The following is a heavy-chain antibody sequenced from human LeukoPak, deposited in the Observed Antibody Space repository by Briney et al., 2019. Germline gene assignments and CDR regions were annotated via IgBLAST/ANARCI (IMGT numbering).Heavy chain of an antibody. V-gene: IGHV1-8*01. CDR1: GYTFTSYD. CDR3: ARAMVRGVTVDY. CDR2: MNPNSGNT. J-gene: IGHJ4*02. Sequence: ASVKVSCKASGYTFTSYDINWVRQAPGQGLEWMGWMNPNSGNTGYAQKFQGRVTMTRNTSISTAYMELSSLRSEDTAVYYCARAMVRGVTVDYWGQGTPVTVSS. D-gene: IGHD3-10*01.